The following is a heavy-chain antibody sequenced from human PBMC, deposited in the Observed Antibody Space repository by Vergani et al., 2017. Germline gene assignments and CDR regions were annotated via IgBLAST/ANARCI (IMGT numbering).Heavy chain of an antibody. J-gene: IGHJ5*02. CDR1: GGSISSSGYY. D-gene: IGHD3-22*01. CDR3: ARLERDSSGYYWFDP. CDR2: ISYSGST. V-gene: IGHV4-39*07. Sequence: QLQLQESGPGLVKPSETLSLTCTVSGGSISSSGYYWGWIRQPPGKGLEWIGSISYSGSTYYSPSFQGHVTISADKSISTAYLQWSSLKASDTAMYYCARLERDSSGYYWFDPWGQGTLVTVSS.